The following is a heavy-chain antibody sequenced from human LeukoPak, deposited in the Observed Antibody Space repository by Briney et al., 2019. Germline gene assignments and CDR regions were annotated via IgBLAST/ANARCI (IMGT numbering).Heavy chain of an antibody. CDR2: INHSGST. CDR3: ARAGLWYGIDY. CDR1: GGSFSGYY. V-gene: IGHV4-34*01. Sequence: SETLSLTCAVYGGSFSGYYWSWIRQPPGKGLEWIGEINHSGSTNYNPSLKSRVTISVDTSKNQFSLKLSSVTAADTAVYYCARAGLWYGIDYWGQGTLVTVSS. J-gene: IGHJ4*02. D-gene: IGHD3-10*01.